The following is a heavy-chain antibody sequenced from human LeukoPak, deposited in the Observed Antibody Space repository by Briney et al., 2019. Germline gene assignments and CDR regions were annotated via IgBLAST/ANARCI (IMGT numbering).Heavy chain of an antibody. Sequence: PSETLSLTCAVSGGSISSSNWWSWVRQPPGKGLEWVGEIYHSGSIKYNPSLKSRATISVAKSKHQSSLKLESVTAEETAGYYCARGFMLPLGGGFDSWGQGTLVTASS. V-gene: IGHV4-4*02. CDR3: ARGFMLPLGGGFDS. D-gene: IGHD3-16*01. CDR1: GGSISSSNW. CDR2: IYHSGSI. J-gene: IGHJ4*02.